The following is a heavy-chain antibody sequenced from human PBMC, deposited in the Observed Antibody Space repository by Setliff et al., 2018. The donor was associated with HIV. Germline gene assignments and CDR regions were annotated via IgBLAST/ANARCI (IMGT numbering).Heavy chain of an antibody. Sequence: PSETLSLTCTVSGVSVSSGGYYWSWIRQHPGKGLEWIGYVYYTGTSYFNPSLKSRITISVDTSKNHFSLKMRSVTAADTAVYYCATSPADGGYDFRGYFDLWGRGTLVTVSS. D-gene: IGHD5-12*01. CDR1: GVSVSSGGYY. CDR3: ATSPADGGYDFRGYFDL. CDR2: VYYTGTS. J-gene: IGHJ2*01. V-gene: IGHV4-31*03.